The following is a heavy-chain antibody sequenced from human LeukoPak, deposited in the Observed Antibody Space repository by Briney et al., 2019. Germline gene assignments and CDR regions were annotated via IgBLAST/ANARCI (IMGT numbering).Heavy chain of an antibody. CDR2: IRYDGSNK. Sequence: GGSLRLSCAASGFTFSSYGMHWVRQAPGKGLEWVAFIRYDGSNKYYADSVKGRFTISRDNSKNTLYLQMNSLRAEDTGVYYCAKDSPTYYDILTGYSAPSFDYWGQGTLVTVSS. V-gene: IGHV3-30*02. CDR3: AKDSPTYYDILTGYSAPSFDY. CDR1: GFTFSSYG. D-gene: IGHD3-9*01. J-gene: IGHJ4*02.